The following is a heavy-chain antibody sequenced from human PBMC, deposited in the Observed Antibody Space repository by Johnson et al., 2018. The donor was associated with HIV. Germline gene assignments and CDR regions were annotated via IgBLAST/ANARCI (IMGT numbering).Heavy chain of an antibody. V-gene: IGHV3-66*01. Sequence: VQLVESGGGLVQPGGSLRLSCAASGFTVSSNYMSWVRQAPGKGLAWVSVIYSGGSTYYADSVKGRFTISRDNSKNTLYLQMNSLRAEDTAVYYCARRYCSSTSCYKGRAFDIWGQGTMVTVYS. CDR1: GFTVSSNY. D-gene: IGHD2-2*02. CDR3: ARRYCSSTSCYKGRAFDI. CDR2: IYSGGST. J-gene: IGHJ3*02.